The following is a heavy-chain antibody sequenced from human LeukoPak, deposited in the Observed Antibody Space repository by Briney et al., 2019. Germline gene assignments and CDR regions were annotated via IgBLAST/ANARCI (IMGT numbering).Heavy chain of an antibody. Sequence: GASVKVSCKASGYTFSSQGINWVRQAPGRGLEWMGWINSYNGNRNSAQKFQGRVTMTTDTSTSTAYMELRSLRSDDTAVYYCASAGIDRWELLTHALDIWGQGTLVTVSS. CDR3: ASAGIDRWELLTHALDI. V-gene: IGHV1-18*01. J-gene: IGHJ3*02. CDR2: INSYNGNR. D-gene: IGHD4-23*01. CDR1: GYTFSSQG.